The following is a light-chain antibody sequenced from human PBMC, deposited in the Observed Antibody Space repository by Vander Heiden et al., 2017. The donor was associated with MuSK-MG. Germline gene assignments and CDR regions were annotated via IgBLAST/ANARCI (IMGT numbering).Light chain of an antibody. CDR3: MQTTRWPPA. J-gene: IGKJ1*01. V-gene: IGKV2-30*02. CDR2: QVS. Sequence: DVVMTPPPPPLPVTLGQPASISYTSSQVLLHRDGKTYMNWFHQRPGQSPRRLIYQVSNRVSGVPDRFTGSGSGTDFTLKISRVEAEDLGIYFCMQTTRWPPAFGQETKLHI. CDR1: QVLLHRDGKTY.